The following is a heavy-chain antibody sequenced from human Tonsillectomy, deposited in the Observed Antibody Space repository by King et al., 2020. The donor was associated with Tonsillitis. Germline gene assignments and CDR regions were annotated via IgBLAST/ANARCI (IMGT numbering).Heavy chain of an antibody. V-gene: IGHV3-23*04. J-gene: IGHJ3*02. CDR1: GFTFSSYA. CDR3: AKREGAFDI. Sequence: VQLVESGGGLVQPGGSLRLSCAASGFTFSSYAMSWVRQAPGKGLEWGSAISGCGGTTSYTDSVKGRFTSSRDNSKNTLYLQMNILRAEDTAVYYCAKREGAFDIWGQGTMVTVSS. CDR2: ISGCGGTT.